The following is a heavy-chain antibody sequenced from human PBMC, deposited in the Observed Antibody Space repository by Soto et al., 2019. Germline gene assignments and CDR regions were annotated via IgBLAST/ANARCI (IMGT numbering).Heavy chain of an antibody. J-gene: IGHJ6*02. Sequence: EVQLVESGGGLVKPGGSLRLSCTASGLIFSNYGMNWVRQAAGMRPEWVSSISSGGEYIDYADSVKGRRTISRDNANNILYLQLTRLGVEDTAVYYCATDGAAGAVMGVWGQGTTVTVSS. CDR1: GLIFSNYG. CDR3: ATDGAAGAVMGV. CDR2: ISSGGEYI. D-gene: IGHD6-13*01. V-gene: IGHV3-21*06.